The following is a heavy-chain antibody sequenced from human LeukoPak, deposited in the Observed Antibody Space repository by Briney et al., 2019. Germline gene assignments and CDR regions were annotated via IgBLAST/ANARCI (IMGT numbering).Heavy chain of an antibody. Sequence: ASVKVSCKASGYTFTSYGISWVRQAPGQGLEWMGWISAYNGNTNYAQKLQGRVTMTTDTSTSTAYMELRSLRSDDTAVYYCARDLEVAGFYYYYGMDVWGQGTTVTVSS. J-gene: IGHJ6*02. CDR2: ISAYNGNT. D-gene: IGHD6-19*01. CDR1: GYTFTSYG. CDR3: ARDLEVAGFYYYYGMDV. V-gene: IGHV1-18*01.